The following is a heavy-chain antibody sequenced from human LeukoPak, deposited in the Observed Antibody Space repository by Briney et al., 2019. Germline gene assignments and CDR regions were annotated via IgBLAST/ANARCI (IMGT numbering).Heavy chain of an antibody. CDR2: ISSGSTVI. V-gene: IGHV3-48*01. CDR1: GFTFSSYN. J-gene: IGHJ4*02. D-gene: IGHD5-18*01. CDR3: ARTRGYNYGYSDD. Sequence: PGGSLRLSCAASGFTFSSYNMNWVRQAPGKGLEWVSYISSGSTVIDYADSVRGRFTISRDNAKNSLYLQMNSLRGEDTAVYYCARTRGYNYGYSDDWGQGTLVTVSS.